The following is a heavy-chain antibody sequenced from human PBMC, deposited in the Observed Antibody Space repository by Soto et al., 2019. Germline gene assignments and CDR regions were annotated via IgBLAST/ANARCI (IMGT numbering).Heavy chain of an antibody. CDR3: THRRNSCSGGVCHVWYDP. CDR1: GFSLTHVGVA. CDR2: IYGNDEE. D-gene: IGHD2-15*01. V-gene: IGHV2-5*01. J-gene: IGHJ5*02. Sequence: SGPTLVNPTQTLTLTCTFSGFSLTHVGVAVGWIRQPPGKALEWLALIYGNDEEFYSPSLRSRLTITKDTSKNQVVLTMTNMGPVDTATYYCTHRRNSCSGGVCHVWYDPWGQGTLVTSPQ.